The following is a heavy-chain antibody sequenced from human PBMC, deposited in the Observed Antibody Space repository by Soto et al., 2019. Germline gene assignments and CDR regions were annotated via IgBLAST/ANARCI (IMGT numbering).Heavy chain of an antibody. CDR3: ARGRAPTIFGTVPTPNLFDP. CDR2: AHYRESR. D-gene: IGHD3-3*01. CDR1: GGSFSGYF. J-gene: IGHJ5*02. V-gene: IGHV4-34*01. Sequence: PSETLSLTCGVYGGSFSGYFWSWLRQSPGKGLGWLAEAHYRESRNYHPFPRSRHTISLDTSKNQSALRLSSVPYSDTAVYYCARGRAPTIFGTVPTPNLFDPWGQGTQVTVSS.